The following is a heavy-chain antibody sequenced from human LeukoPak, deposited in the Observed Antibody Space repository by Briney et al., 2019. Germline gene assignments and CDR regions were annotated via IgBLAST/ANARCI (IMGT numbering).Heavy chain of an antibody. V-gene: IGHV3-48*01. CDR3: ARHLHGGSCYSCYFDY. CDR1: GFTFSTYA. Sequence: GGSLRLSCAASGFTFSTYAMSGGRQAPGKGLEWVSYISSSRSPMFYAESVKGRFTISRDNAKNSLYLQVNRLRAEDTAVYYCARHLHGGSCYSCYFDYWGQGTLVTVSS. CDR2: ISSSRSPM. J-gene: IGHJ4*02. D-gene: IGHD2-15*01.